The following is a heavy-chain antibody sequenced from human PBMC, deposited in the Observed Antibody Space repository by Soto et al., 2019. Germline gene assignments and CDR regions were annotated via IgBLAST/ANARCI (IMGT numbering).Heavy chain of an antibody. J-gene: IGHJ5*02. CDR1: GYTLTELS. V-gene: IGHV1-24*01. Sequence: ASVKVSCKVSGYTLTELSMHWVRQAPGKGLEWMGGFDPEDGETIYAQKFQGRVTMTEDTSTDTAYMELSSLRSEDTAVYYCAKKAWPYYYDSSGYYHGWFDPWGQGTLVTGSS. D-gene: IGHD3-22*01. CDR3: AKKAWPYYYDSSGYYHGWFDP. CDR2: FDPEDGET.